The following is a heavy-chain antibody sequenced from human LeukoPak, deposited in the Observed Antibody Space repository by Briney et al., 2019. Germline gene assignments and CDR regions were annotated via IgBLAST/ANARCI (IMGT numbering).Heavy chain of an antibody. D-gene: IGHD3-10*01. CDR1: GFTVSSDY. CDR2: IYSGGST. CDR3: AKDKGYGSGSYLLDY. Sequence: PGGSLRLSCAASGFTVSSDYMSWVRQAPGKGLEWVSVIYSGGSTYYADSVKGRFTISRDNSENTLYLQMNSLRAEDTAVYYCAKDKGYGSGSYLLDYWGQGTLVTVSS. V-gene: IGHV3-66*01. J-gene: IGHJ4*02.